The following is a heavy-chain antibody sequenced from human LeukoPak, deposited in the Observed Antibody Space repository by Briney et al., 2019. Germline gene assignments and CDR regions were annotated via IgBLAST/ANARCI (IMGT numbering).Heavy chain of an antibody. CDR2: IKKDGTEK. CDR1: GLTFSNYW. CDR3: TRDTGCPGGTCYSFYDY. Sequence: GGSLRLSCAASGLTFSNYWMPWVRQAPGKGLEWVANIKKDGTEKYYVDSVKVRFTSYRDKCQNSVYLQMSSLRAEDTAVYYCTRDTGCPGGTCYSFYDYWGQGTLVTVSS. D-gene: IGHD2-15*01. J-gene: IGHJ4*02. V-gene: IGHV3-7*01.